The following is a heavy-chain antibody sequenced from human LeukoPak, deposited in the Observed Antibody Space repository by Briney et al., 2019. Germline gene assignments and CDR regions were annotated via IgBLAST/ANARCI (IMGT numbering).Heavy chain of an antibody. J-gene: IGHJ6*03. CDR1: GVSINSHY. Sequence: PSETLSLTCTVSGVSINSHYWSWIRQPPGKGLEWIGFIYDSGSANYKSSLESRVTITLDTSKNQFSLKLNSVTAADTAVYYCARVLQNYYHLDVWGKGTTVTVSS. CDR3: ARVLQNYYHLDV. D-gene: IGHD3-3*01. V-gene: IGHV4-59*11. CDR2: IYDSGSA.